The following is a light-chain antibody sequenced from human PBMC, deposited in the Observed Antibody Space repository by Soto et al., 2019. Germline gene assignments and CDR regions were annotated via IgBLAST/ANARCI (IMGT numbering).Light chain of an antibody. V-gene: IGKV1-5*01. J-gene: IGKJ2*01. CDR3: QQYETYFRYT. CDR1: QTINSK. CDR2: DGY. Sequence: DIQMTQSPSTLSASVGDRVTITCRASQTINSKLAWYQKKPGQAPKLLIFDGYNLESGVPSRFSGSGSGTEFTLSIGSLQPDDFATYYCQQYETYFRYTFGQGTKLDSK.